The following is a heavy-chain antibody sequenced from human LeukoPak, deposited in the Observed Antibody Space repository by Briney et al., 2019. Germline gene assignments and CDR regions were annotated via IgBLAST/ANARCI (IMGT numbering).Heavy chain of an antibody. J-gene: IGHJ4*02. CDR2: IYYSGST. D-gene: IGHD3-10*01. V-gene: IGHV4-59*08. CDR1: GGSISSYY. Sequence: SETLSLTCTVSGGSISSYYWSWIRQPPGKGLEWIGYIYYSGSTNYNPSLKSRITISVDTSKNQFSLKLSSVTAADTAVYYCARIPYYYGSGSYFDYWGQGTLVTDSS. CDR3: ARIPYYYGSGSYFDY.